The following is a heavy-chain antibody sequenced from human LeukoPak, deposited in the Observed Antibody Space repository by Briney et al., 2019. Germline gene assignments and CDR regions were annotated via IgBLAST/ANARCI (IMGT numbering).Heavy chain of an antibody. CDR1: DYSISTSNW. V-gene: IGHV4-28*01. CDR3: ARHRYSGSYPDY. D-gene: IGHD1-26*01. CDR2: IYYSGST. J-gene: IGHJ4*02. Sequence: PSETLSLTCAVSDYSISTSNWWGWIRQPPGKRLEWIGYIYYSGSTYYNPSLKSRVTMSVDTSKNQFSLKLSSVTAVDTAVYYCARHRYSGSYPDYWGQGTLVTVSS.